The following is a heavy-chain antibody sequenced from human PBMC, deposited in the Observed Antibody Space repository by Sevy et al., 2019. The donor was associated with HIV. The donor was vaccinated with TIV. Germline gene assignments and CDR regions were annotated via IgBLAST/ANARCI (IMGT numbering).Heavy chain of an antibody. J-gene: IGHJ4*02. CDR1: GFTFGKYS. V-gene: IGHV3-23*01. D-gene: IGHD2-8*01. CDR2: LSFGCGEI. CDR3: AREGCTKPHDY. Sequence: GESLKISCAASGFTFGKYSMSWVRQPPGKGLEWVSTLSFGCGEINYAVSVKGRFTISRDNSKSSVYMQMKNLRPEDTAVYYCAREGCTKPHDYWGQGSLVTVSS.